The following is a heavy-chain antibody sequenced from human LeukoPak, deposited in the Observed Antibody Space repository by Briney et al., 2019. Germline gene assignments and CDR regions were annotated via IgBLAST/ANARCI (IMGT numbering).Heavy chain of an antibody. CDR3: ARVAGFGERGMDV. D-gene: IGHD3-10*01. J-gene: IGHJ6*02. CDR2: INTNTGNP. V-gene: IGHV7-4-1*02. Sequence: ASVKVSCKASGYTFTNYAMNWVRQAPGQGLEWMGWINTNTGNPAYAQGFTGRFAFSLDTFVSTAYLQISGLKPGDTAVYYCARVAGFGERGMDVWGQGTTVTVSS. CDR1: GYTFTNYA.